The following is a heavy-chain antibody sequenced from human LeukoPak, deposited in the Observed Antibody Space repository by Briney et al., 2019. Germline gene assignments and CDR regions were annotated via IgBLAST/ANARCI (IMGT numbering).Heavy chain of an antibody. CDR1: GFSFSSYG. Sequence: PGGSLRLSCAASGFSFSSYGMNWVRQAPGKGLEWVSVINDRGNDKLYANSVKGRFTISRDNSKDTSYLQMTSLRAEDTAVYYCARSKEGTSGSGRPFDYWGQGTLVTVSS. CDR3: ARSKEGTSGSGRPFDY. D-gene: IGHD3-10*01. J-gene: IGHJ4*02. V-gene: IGHV3-23*01. CDR2: INDRGNDK.